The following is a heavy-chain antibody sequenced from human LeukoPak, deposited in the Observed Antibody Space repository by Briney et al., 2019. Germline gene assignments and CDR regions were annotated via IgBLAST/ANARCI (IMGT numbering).Heavy chain of an antibody. D-gene: IGHD3-22*01. J-gene: IGHJ4*02. CDR1: GFTFSSYG. CDR2: IKQDGSEK. Sequence: GGSLRLSCAASGFTFSSYGMHWVRQAPGKGLEWVANIKQDGSEKYYVDSVKGRFTISRDNAKNTLYLQMNSLRAEDTAVYYCARADYYDSSGYYYVPLDYWGQGTLVTVSS. CDR3: ARADYYDSSGYYYVPLDY. V-gene: IGHV3-7*01.